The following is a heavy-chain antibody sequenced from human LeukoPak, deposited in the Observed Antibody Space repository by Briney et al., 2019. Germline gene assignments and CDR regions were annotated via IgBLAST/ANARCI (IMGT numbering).Heavy chain of an antibody. Sequence: ASVKVSCKASGYTFISYAMSWVRQAPGQGLEWMGWINTNTGNPTHAQDFTGRFVFSLDTSVSTAYLQISSLKAEDTAVHYCARGYSSGWADYFDYWGQGTLVTVSS. J-gene: IGHJ4*02. CDR3: ARGYSSGWADYFDY. CDR2: INTNTGNP. V-gene: IGHV7-4-1*02. D-gene: IGHD6-19*01. CDR1: GYTFISYA.